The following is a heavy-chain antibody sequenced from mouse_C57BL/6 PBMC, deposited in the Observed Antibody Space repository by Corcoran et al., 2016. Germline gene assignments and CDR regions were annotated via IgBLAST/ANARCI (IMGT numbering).Heavy chain of an antibody. V-gene: IGHV1-26*01. D-gene: IGHD3-2*02. CDR1: GYTFTDYY. CDR3: AKSSGYVFDV. Sequence: EVQLQQSGPELVKPGASVKISCKASGYTFTDYYMNWVKQSHGKSLEWIGDINPNNGGTSYNQKFKGKATLTVDKSSSTAYMQLSSLTSEDSAVYFCAKSSGYVFDVWGTGTTVTVSS. J-gene: IGHJ1*03. CDR2: INPNNGGT.